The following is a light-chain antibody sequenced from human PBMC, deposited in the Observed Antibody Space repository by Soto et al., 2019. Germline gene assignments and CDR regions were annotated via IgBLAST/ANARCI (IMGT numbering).Light chain of an antibody. V-gene: IGLV2-14*01. Sequence: QSALTQPASVSGSPGQSLTISCTGTSSDVGAYNYVSWYQHHPGKAPKLVISEVSDRPSGVSNRFSGSKSGNTASLTISGVQAEDEADYYCSALAITSTRVFGTGTKVTVL. CDR1: SSDVGAYNY. J-gene: IGLJ1*01. CDR3: SALAITSTRV. CDR2: EVS.